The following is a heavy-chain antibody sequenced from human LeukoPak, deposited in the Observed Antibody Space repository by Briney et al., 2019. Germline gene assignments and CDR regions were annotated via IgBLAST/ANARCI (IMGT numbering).Heavy chain of an antibody. CDR2: ISGSGDTT. V-gene: IGHV3-23*01. CDR3: AQAVDY. J-gene: IGHJ4*02. CDR1: GFTFSTYG. Sequence: GALRLSCAASGFTFSTYGMTWVRQAPGKGLEWVSIISGSGDTTYYADSVKGRFTISRDNSKNTLYLEMNSLRGEDTAVYYCAQAVDYWGQGTLVTVSS.